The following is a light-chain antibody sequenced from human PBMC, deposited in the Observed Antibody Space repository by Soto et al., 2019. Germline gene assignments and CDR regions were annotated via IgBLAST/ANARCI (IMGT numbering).Light chain of an antibody. CDR2: AAS. Sequence: DIQMTQSPSSLSASVGDRVTITCRASQSISSYLNWYQQKPGKAPKLLMYAASSLQSGVPSMFSGSGSVTDFTLTISSLQPEDFATYYCQQSYSTPRTFGQGTKVEIK. CDR3: QQSYSTPRT. V-gene: IGKV1-39*01. J-gene: IGKJ1*01. CDR1: QSISSY.